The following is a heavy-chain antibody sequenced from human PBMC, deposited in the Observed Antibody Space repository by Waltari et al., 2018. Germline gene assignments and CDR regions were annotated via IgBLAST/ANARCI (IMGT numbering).Heavy chain of an antibody. CDR1: GYSFIAYA. J-gene: IGHJ4*02. D-gene: IGHD5-18*01. CDR2: INVGNDNT. Sequence: QVQFVQSGAEVKKPGASVKVSCKASGYSFIAYAMHWVRQAPGLRPEWMGWINVGNDNTKYSQNFQGKVTITSDISASTAYLEVSSLRSEDTALYYCARGHRLPFFDFWGKGTLVTVSS. V-gene: IGHV1-3*01. CDR3: ARGHRLPFFDF.